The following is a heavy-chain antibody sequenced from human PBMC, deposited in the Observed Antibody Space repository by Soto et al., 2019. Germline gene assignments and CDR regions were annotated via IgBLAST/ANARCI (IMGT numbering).Heavy chain of an antibody. Sequence: QVQLVESGGGLVKPGGSLRLSCAASGFTFSDYYMSWIRQAPGKGLEWISYIGTSTGVIYYTDSVKGRFTISRDNAENPPYLQMNSLRAEDTAVYYCARDVGAGTNPGYWGQGTLVTVTP. V-gene: IGHV3-11*01. J-gene: IGHJ4*02. CDR3: ARDVGAGTNPGY. CDR1: GFTFSDYY. D-gene: IGHD1-7*01. CDR2: IGTSTGVI.